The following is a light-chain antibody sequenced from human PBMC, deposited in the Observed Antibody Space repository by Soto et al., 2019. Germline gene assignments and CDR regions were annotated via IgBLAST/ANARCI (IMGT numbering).Light chain of an antibody. Sequence: DIQMTQSPSSLSTSVGDRVTITCRASQGISNYLAFYQQKPWKAPKLLISDASRLKSGVPSRFSGSGSGTEFTLTISSLQPDDFATYYCHQYNSFSPWTFGQGTKVDIK. CDR3: HQYNSFSPWT. CDR2: DAS. V-gene: IGKV1-16*01. J-gene: IGKJ1*01. CDR1: QGISNY.